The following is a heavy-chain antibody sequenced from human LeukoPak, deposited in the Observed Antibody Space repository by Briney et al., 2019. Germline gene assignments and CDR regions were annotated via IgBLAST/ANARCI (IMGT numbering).Heavy chain of an antibody. D-gene: IGHD3-16*01. Sequence: ASVKVSCKASGYTFTSYGISWVRQAPGQGLEWMGWFSAYNGNTNYAQKLQGRVTMTTDTSTSTAYMELRSLRSDDTAVYYCARLITHYDAFDIWGQGTMVTVSS. CDR3: ARLITHYDAFDI. CDR2: FSAYNGNT. V-gene: IGHV1-18*01. J-gene: IGHJ3*02. CDR1: GYTFTSYG.